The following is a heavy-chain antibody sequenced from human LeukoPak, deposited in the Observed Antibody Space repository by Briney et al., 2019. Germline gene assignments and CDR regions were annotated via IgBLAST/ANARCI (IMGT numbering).Heavy chain of an antibody. V-gene: IGHV3-48*01. CDR2: ISSSGGTT. CDR3: ARNGQYNSFYL. Sequence: GGSLRLSCAASGFTFSSYSMNWVRLAPGAGLGWVSYISSSGGTTYYADSVKGRFTISRDNAKNSLYLQMNSLRAEDTAVYYCARNGQYNSFYLWGQGTLVTVSS. D-gene: IGHD6-19*01. CDR1: GFTFSSYS. J-gene: IGHJ5*02.